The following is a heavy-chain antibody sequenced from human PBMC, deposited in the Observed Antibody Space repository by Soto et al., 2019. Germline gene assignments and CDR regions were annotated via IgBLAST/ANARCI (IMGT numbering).Heavy chain of an antibody. CDR1: GGTFSSYA. CDR2: IIPISGTA. J-gene: IGHJ6*02. V-gene: IGHV1-69*12. D-gene: IGHD3-22*01. CDR3: AREGIDYYDSSGYNYYGMDV. Sequence: QVQLVQSGAEVKKPGSSVKVSCKASGGTFSSYAISWVRQAPGQGLEWMGGIIPISGTANYAQKFQGRVTITADESTSTAYMELSSLRSEDTAVYYCAREGIDYYDSSGYNYYGMDVWGQGTTVTVSS.